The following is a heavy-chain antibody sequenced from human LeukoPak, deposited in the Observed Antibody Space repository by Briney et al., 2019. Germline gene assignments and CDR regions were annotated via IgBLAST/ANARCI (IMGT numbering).Heavy chain of an antibody. D-gene: IGHD3-3*01. Sequence: GALRLSCAASGFTFSSYGMHWVRQAPGKGLEWVAVIWYDGSNKYYADSVKGRFTISRDNSKNTLYLQMNSLRAEDTAVYYCARDNGNYDFWSGYPNWFDPWGQGTLVTVSS. CDR3: ARDNGNYDFWSGYPNWFDP. V-gene: IGHV3-33*01. CDR1: GFTFSSYG. J-gene: IGHJ5*02. CDR2: IWYDGSNK.